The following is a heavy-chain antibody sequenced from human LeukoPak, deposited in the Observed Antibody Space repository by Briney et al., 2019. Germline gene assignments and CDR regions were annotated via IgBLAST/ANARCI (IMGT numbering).Heavy chain of an antibody. Sequence: GGSLRLSCAASGFTFSGSAMHWVRQASGKGLEWVGRIRSKANSYATAYAASVKGRFTISRDDSKNTAYLQMNSLKTEDTAVYYCTRPSDMNLRWELPDYWGQGTLVTVSS. CDR1: GFTFSGSA. CDR2: IRSKANSYAT. J-gene: IGHJ4*02. CDR3: TRPSDMNLRWELPDY. V-gene: IGHV3-73*01. D-gene: IGHD1-26*01.